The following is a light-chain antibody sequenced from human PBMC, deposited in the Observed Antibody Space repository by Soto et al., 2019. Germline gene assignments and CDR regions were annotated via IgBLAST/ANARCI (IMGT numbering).Light chain of an antibody. CDR3: QQRNNCPGT. J-gene: IGKJ4*01. CDR2: DAY. Sequence: EIVLTQSPATLSLSPGERATLSCRASQRVSSYLPWYQQKPGQAPRLLIYDAYNRATGIPARFSGSGSGRDFTLTISSLDPEDFEVYYCQQRNNCPGTFCGGIKGEIK. CDR1: QRVSSY. V-gene: IGKV3-11*02.